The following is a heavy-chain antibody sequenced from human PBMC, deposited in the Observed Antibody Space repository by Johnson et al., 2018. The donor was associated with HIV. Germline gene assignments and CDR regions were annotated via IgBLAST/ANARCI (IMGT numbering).Heavy chain of an antibody. CDR3: VRDPHSSGWVDAFDI. J-gene: IGHJ3*02. CDR1: GFTVSSNY. Sequence: VQLVESGGGLVQPGGSLRLSCAASGFTVSSNYMSWVRQAPGKGLEWVSGINWNGGSTGYATSVKGRFSISRDNSKNTLYLQMNSLTVEDTALYYCVRDPHSSGWVDAFDIWGQGTMVTVSS. D-gene: IGHD6-19*01. CDR2: INWNGGST. V-gene: IGHV3-66*01.